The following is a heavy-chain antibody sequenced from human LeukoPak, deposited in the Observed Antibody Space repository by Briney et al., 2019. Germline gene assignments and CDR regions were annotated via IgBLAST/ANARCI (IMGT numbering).Heavy chain of an antibody. D-gene: IGHD3-10*02. CDR1: GFTFDDYA. CDR2: ISWDSGSI. J-gene: IGHJ6*02. Sequence: GRSLRLSCAASGFTFDDYAMHWVRQAPGKGLEWVSGISWDSGSIGYADSVKGRFTISRDNAKNSLYLPMNSLRAEDTALYYCAKDSSYVYYYGMDVWGQGTTVTVSS. CDR3: AKDSSYVYYYGMDV. V-gene: IGHV3-9*01.